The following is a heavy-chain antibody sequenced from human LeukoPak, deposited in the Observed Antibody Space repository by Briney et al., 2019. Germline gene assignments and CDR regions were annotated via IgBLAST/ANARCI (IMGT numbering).Heavy chain of an antibody. V-gene: IGHV3-74*01. CDR1: GFTLRSNW. Sequence: PGGSLRLSCAAPGFTLRSNWMNGVGQAPGKGGGGVSRINSDGSSTSYADSVKGRLTISRDNAKNTLYLQMNSLRAEDTAVYYCASHLDYWGQGTLVTVSS. CDR2: INSDGSST. J-gene: IGHJ4*02. CDR3: ASHLDY.